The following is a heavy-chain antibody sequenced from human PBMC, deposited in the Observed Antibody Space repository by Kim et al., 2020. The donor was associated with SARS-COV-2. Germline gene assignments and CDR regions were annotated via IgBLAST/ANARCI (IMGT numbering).Heavy chain of an antibody. CDR2: ISSSGSAI. CDR1: GFTFSSYE. J-gene: IGHJ5*02. Sequence: GGSLRLSCAASGFTFSSYEMNWVRQAPGKGLEWVSYISSSGSAIYYADSVKGRFTISRDNAKNSLYLQMNSLRAEDTAVYYCARAPSRLLWFGELPWGQGTLVTVSS. D-gene: IGHD3-10*01. V-gene: IGHV3-48*03. CDR3: ARAPSRLLWFGELP.